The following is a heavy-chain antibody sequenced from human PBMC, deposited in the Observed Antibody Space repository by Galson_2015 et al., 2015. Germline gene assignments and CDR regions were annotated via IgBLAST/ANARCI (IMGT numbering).Heavy chain of an antibody. Sequence: SLRLSCAASGFTSSSYWMHWVRQAPGKGLVWVARINGDGSSTNYADSVKGRFTISRDNAKNTLHLQMNSLRAEDTAVYYCAKGEETTYWYFDLWGRGPLVTVSS. CDR1: GFTSSSYW. CDR2: INGDGSST. V-gene: IGHV3-74*01. J-gene: IGHJ2*01. CDR3: AKGEETTYWYFDL. D-gene: IGHD4-17*01.